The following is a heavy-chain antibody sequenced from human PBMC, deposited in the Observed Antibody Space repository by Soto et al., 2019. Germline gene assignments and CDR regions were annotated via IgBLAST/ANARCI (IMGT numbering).Heavy chain of an antibody. V-gene: IGHV4-59*01. D-gene: IGHD3-3*01. CDR1: GGSISSYY. J-gene: IGHJ2*01. Sequence: PSETQYLTCTVSGGSISSYYWSWIRQPPGKGLEWIGYIYYSGSTNYNPSLKSRVTISVDTSKNQFSLKLSSVTAADTAVYYCARDRRFLEVWGRGTLVTVSS. CDR2: IYYSGST. CDR3: ARDRRFLEV.